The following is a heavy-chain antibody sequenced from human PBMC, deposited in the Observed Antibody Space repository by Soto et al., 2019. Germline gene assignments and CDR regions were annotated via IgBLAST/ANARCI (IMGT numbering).Heavy chain of an antibody. CDR2: INHRGST. CDR1: GGSFSGYY. CDR3: ARVWGYSGYGRSDDS. V-gene: IGHV4-34*01. J-gene: IGHJ5*01. Sequence: SETLSLTCAVSGGSFSGYYWSWIRQPPGKGLEWIGEINHRGSTYYNPSLNSRATISVDTSNNHFSLKLSSVTAADTAVYYCARVWGYSGYGRSDDSCGHGTLVTVSS. D-gene: IGHD5-12*01.